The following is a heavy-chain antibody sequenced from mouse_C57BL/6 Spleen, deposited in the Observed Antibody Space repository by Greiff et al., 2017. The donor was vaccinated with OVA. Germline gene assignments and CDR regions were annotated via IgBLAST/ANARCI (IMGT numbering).Heavy chain of an antibody. CDR1: GYTFTDYE. V-gene: IGHV1-15*01. J-gene: IGHJ2*01. D-gene: IGHD2-1*01. CDR2: IDPETGGT. Sequence: QVHVKQSGAELVRPGASVTLSCKASGYTFTDYEMHWVKQTPVHGLEWIGAIDPETGGTAYNQKFKGKAILTADKSSSTAYMELRSLTSEDSAVYYCTRGDYGNLPGYWGQGTTLTVSS. CDR3: TRGDYGNLPGY.